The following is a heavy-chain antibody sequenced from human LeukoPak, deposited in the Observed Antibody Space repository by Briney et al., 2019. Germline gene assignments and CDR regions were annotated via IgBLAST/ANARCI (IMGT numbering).Heavy chain of an antibody. CDR2: ISGSGGST. Sequence: GGSLRLSCAASGFTFSSYAMSWVRQAPGKGLEWVSAISGSGGSTYYADSVEGRFTISRDNSKNTLYLQMNSLRAEDTAVYYCAKDLLYDHIRFDYWGQGTLVTVSS. CDR3: AKDLLYDHIRFDY. D-gene: IGHD3-3*01. J-gene: IGHJ4*02. V-gene: IGHV3-23*01. CDR1: GFTFSSYA.